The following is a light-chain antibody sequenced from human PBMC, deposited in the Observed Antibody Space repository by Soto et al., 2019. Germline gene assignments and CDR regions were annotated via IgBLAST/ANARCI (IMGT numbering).Light chain of an antibody. CDR1: QNINDW. J-gene: IGKJ1*01. CDR2: SAS. V-gene: IGKV1-5*03. Sequence: DIQVTQSPSTLSASVGDRVTITCRASQNINDWLAWYQQKPGKAPKLLIFSASYLRSGVPSRFSGSGYGTDFTLTISSLQPDDFASYYCQQYSGYSGSFGQGTKVEIK. CDR3: QQYSGYSGS.